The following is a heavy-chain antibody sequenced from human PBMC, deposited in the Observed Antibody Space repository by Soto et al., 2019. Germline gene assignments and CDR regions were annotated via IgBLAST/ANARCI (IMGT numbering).Heavy chain of an antibody. CDR2: ISNGGHAT. CDR3: AKVTWSGERC. D-gene: IGHD3-10*01. J-gene: IGHJ4*02. V-gene: IGHV3-23*01. CDR1: ECPSRTYD. Sequence: EVQMLESGGDLIQPGGSLRLSCAASECPSRTYDMSWVRQAPGKGLEWVAAISNGGHATHYADSVRGRFTISKDDSKNTLYLQMNSLRADDTALYYCAKVTWSGERCWCRGTRVTVSS.